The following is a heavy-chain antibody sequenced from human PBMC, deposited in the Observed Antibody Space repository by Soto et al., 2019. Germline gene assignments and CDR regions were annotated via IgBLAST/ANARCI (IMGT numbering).Heavy chain of an antibody. J-gene: IGHJ4*02. Sequence: ASVKVSCKAFGYSFTGYYIHWVRQAPGQGLEWMGWINPDSGATNYAQNFQGRVTLTSDTSISTASMDLTSLTSDDTAVYYCARGDYGTGGYPFPYFDYWGQGTLVTVSS. CDR3: ARGDYGTGGYPFPYFDY. CDR2: INPDSGAT. CDR1: GYSFTGYY. V-gene: IGHV1-2*02. D-gene: IGHD2-8*02.